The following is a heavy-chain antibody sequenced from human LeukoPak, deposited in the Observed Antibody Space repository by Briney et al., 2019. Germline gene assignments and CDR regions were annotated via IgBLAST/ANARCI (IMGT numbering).Heavy chain of an antibody. J-gene: IGHJ6*03. Sequence: PSETLSLTCTVSGGSISSSSYYWSWIRQPPGKGLGWIGEINHSGSTNYNPSLKSRVTISVDTSKNQFSLKLSSVTAADTAVYYCARIYGDTAMVVYYYYYMDVWGKGTTVTVSS. CDR3: ARIYGDTAMVVYYYYYMDV. D-gene: IGHD5-18*01. CDR1: GGSISSSSYY. CDR2: INHSGST. V-gene: IGHV4-39*07.